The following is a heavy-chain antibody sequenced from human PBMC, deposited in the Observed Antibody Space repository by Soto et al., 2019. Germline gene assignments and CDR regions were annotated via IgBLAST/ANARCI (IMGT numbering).Heavy chain of an antibody. Sequence: ASETLSLTCTVSGGSVSSGSYYRSWIRQPPGKGLEWIGYIYYSGSTNYNPSLKSRVTISVDTSKNQFSLKLSSVTAADTAVYYCARGDIQLSIPGWFDPWGQGTLVTVSS. CDR2: IYYSGST. CDR1: GGSVSSGSYY. J-gene: IGHJ5*02. D-gene: IGHD5-18*01. V-gene: IGHV4-61*01. CDR3: ARGDIQLSIPGWFDP.